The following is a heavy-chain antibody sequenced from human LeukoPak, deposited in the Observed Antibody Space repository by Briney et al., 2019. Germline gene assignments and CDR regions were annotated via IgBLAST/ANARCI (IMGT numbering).Heavy chain of an antibody. D-gene: IGHD3-22*01. CDR2: IKQDGSEK. Sequence: GGSLRLSCAASGFTFSSYWMSWLRQAPGKGLAWVANIKQDGSEKYYVDSVKGRFTISRDNAKNPLYLQMNSLRAEDTAVYYCARSRGTTSWYYYNSSGYYLDYWGQGTLVTVSS. CDR1: GFTFSSYW. J-gene: IGHJ4*02. CDR3: ARSRGTTSWYYYNSSGYYLDY. V-gene: IGHV3-7*01.